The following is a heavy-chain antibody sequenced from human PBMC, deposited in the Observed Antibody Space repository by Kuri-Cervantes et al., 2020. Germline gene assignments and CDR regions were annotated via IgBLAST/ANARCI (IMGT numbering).Heavy chain of an antibody. CDR3: ARVRRPRVLRPYYMDV. CDR2: INHSGST. D-gene: IGHD3-3*01. CDR1: GGSISSSSYY. Sequence: SETLSLTCTVSGGSISSSSYYWGWIRQPPGKGLEWIGEINHSGSTNYNPPLKSRVTISVDTSKNQFSLKLSSVTAADTAVYYCARVRRPRVLRPYYMDVWGKGTTVTVSS. J-gene: IGHJ6*03. V-gene: IGHV4-39*07.